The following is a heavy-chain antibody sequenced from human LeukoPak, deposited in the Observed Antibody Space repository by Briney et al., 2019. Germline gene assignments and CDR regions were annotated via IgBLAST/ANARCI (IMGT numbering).Heavy chain of an antibody. CDR3: ARTSYDYVWGSYRLFDY. Sequence: ASVKVSCKASGGTFSSYAISWVRQAPGQGLEWMGGIIPIFGTANYAQKFQGRVTITADDSTSTAYMELSSLRSEDTAVYYCARTSYDYVWGSYRLFDYWGQGTLVTVSS. D-gene: IGHD3-16*02. CDR1: GGTFSSYA. V-gene: IGHV1-69*13. J-gene: IGHJ4*02. CDR2: IIPIFGTA.